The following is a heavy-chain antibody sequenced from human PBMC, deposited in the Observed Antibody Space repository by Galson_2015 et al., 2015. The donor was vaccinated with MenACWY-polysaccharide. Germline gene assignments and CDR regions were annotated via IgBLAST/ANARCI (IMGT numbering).Heavy chain of an antibody. CDR1: GFTFSSYE. CDR2: ISSSGSTI. J-gene: IGHJ4*02. Sequence: SLRLSCAASGFTFSSYEMNWVRQAPGKGLEWVSYISSSGSTIYYAASVKGRFTISRDNAKNSLYLQMNSLRAEDTAVYYCARGDYIFENYCSGSSCYLDYWGQGTLVTVSS. CDR3: ARGDYIFENYCSGSSCYLDY. D-gene: IGHD2-15*01. V-gene: IGHV3-48*03.